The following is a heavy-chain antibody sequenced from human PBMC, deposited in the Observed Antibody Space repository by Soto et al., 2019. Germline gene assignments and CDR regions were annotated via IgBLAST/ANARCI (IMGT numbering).Heavy chain of an antibody. V-gene: IGHV1-18*01. CDR2: ISAYNGNT. Sequence: QVQLVQSGAEVKKPGASVKVSCKASGYTFTSYGISWVRQAPGQGLEWMGWISAYNGNTNYAQKLQGRVTMTTDTSTSTANMELRSLRSDDTAVYYCARVYHCGGDCYLYYYYGMDVWGQGTTVTVSS. J-gene: IGHJ6*02. D-gene: IGHD2-21*02. CDR3: ARVYHCGGDCYLYYYYGMDV. CDR1: GYTFTSYG.